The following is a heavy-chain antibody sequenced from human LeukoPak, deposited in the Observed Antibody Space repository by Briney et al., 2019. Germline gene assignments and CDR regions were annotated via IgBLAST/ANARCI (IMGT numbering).Heavy chain of an antibody. CDR3: AKDQKWGPAGYYFDS. V-gene: IGHV3-74*01. CDR2: INSDGSST. J-gene: IGHJ4*02. CDR1: GFTFSSYW. Sequence: GGSLRLSCAASGFTFSSYWMHWVRQAPGKGLVWVSRINSDGSSTTYADSVKGRFTISRDNAKNTLYLQMNSLRAEDTAVYYCAKDQKWGPAGYYFDSWGQGALVTVSS. D-gene: IGHD2-2*01.